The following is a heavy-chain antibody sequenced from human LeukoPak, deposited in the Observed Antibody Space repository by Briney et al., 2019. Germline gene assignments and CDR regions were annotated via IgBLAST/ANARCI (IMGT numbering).Heavy chain of an antibody. Sequence: RGSLRLSCAASGFTFSSYWMAWVRQAPGKGLEWVANIRQDGGEIYYVDSVKGRFILSRDNDKNSLYLEMNSLRDEDTAVYYCARDKIVGATNFDSWGQGTLVTVSS. J-gene: IGHJ4*02. CDR2: IRQDGGEI. CDR3: ARDKIVGATNFDS. D-gene: IGHD1-26*01. V-gene: IGHV3-7*01. CDR1: GFTFSSYW.